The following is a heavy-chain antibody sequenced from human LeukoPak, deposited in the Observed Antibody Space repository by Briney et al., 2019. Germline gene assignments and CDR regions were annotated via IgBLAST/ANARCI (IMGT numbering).Heavy chain of an antibody. Sequence: PGGSLRLSCAAFGLTFSSYGMHWVRQAPGKGLEWVSVFYVGGATYYADSVKGRFTISRDNSENTLYLQMKSLRAEDTAVYYCARGDGYNFFDYWGQGTLVTVSS. CDR2: FYVGGAT. CDR3: ARGDGYNFFDY. D-gene: IGHD5-24*01. V-gene: IGHV3-53*01. CDR1: GLTFSSYG. J-gene: IGHJ4*02.